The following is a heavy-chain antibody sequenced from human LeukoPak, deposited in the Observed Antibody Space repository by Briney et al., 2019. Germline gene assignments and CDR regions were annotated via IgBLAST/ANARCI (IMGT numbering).Heavy chain of an antibody. CDR2: INQDGGEK. J-gene: IGHJ5*02. D-gene: IGHD3-10*01. CDR1: GFTFSSYW. V-gene: IGHV3-7*03. CDR3: ARGLTMVRGVLRWFDP. Sequence: GGSLRLSCAASGFTFSSYWMTWVRQAPGKGLEWVANINQDGGEKYYMDSVKGRFTISRDNAKNSLYVQMNSLRAEDTAVYYCARGLTMVRGVLRWFDPWGQGTLVTVSS.